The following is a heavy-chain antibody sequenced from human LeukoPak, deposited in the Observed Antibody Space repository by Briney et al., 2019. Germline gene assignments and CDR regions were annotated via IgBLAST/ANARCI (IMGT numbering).Heavy chain of an antibody. CDR3: ARRSPPEGYSGYDIYYYGMDV. D-gene: IGHD5-12*01. Sequence: PGGSLRLSCAASGFTFSDYYMSWIRQAPGKGLEWVSYISSSGSTIYYADSVKGRFTISRDNAKNSLYLQMNSLRAEDTAVYYCARRSPPEGYSGYDIYYYGMDVWGQGTTVTVSS. CDR1: GFTFSDYY. J-gene: IGHJ6*02. V-gene: IGHV3-11*01. CDR2: ISSSGSTI.